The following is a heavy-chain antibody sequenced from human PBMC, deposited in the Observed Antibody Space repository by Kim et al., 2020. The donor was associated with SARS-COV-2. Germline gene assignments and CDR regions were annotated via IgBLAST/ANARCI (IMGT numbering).Heavy chain of an antibody. D-gene: IGHD6-13*01. CDR3: GRDYSD. CDR2: IKEDGSEK. V-gene: IGHV3-7*01. Sequence: GGSLRLSCAASRFIFSKYWMSWVRQAPGKGLEWVANIKEDGSEKYYVDSVEGRCTISRDNAENSLYLQMNSLRAEDTAVYYCGRDYSDWGQGTLVTVSS. CDR1: RFIFSKYW. J-gene: IGHJ4*02.